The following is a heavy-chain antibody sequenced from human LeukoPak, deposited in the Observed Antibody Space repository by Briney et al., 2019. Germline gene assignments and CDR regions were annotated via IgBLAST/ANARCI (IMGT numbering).Heavy chain of an antibody. CDR1: GYTFSSFG. Sequence: SVKVSCKASGYTFSSFGFMWVRQAPGQGLDWMGWISVYNGDTRYAQKFQGRVTMTTNTSTSTAYMELRSLTSDDTAVYYCARDGGDLLRVDYWGQGTQVTVSS. J-gene: IGHJ4*02. D-gene: IGHD1-26*01. V-gene: IGHV1-18*01. CDR2: ISVYNGDT. CDR3: ARDGGDLLRVDY.